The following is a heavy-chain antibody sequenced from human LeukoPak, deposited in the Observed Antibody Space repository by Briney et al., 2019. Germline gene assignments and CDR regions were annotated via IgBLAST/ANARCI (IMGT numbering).Heavy chain of an antibody. V-gene: IGHV4-30-2*01. J-gene: IGHJ3*02. CDR2: IYHSGST. Sequence: PSETLSLTCAVSGGSISSGGYSWSWIRQPPGKGLEWIGYIYHSGSTYYNPSLKSRVTISVDRSKNQFSLKLSSVTAADTAVYYCARDNPESEGAFDIWGQGTMVTVSS. D-gene: IGHD1-14*01. CDR1: GGSISSGGYS. CDR3: ARDNPESEGAFDI.